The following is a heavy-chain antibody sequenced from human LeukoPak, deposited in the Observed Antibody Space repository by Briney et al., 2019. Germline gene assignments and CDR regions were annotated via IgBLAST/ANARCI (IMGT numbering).Heavy chain of an antibody. CDR2: IYYSGST. D-gene: IGHD3-9*01. Sequence: SETLSLTCTVSGGSISSSSYYWGWIRQPPGKGLEWIGSIYYSGSTYYNPSLKSRVTISVDTSKNQSSLKLSSVTAADTAVYYCARGRHDILTGYYFDYWGQGTLVTVSS. CDR1: GGSISSSSYY. CDR3: ARGRHDILTGYYFDY. J-gene: IGHJ4*02. V-gene: IGHV4-39*07.